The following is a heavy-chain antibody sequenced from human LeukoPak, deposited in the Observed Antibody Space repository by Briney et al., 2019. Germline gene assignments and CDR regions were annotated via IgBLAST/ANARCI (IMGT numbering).Heavy chain of an antibody. V-gene: IGHV3-74*01. CDR2: INNDGYST. CDR1: GFTFSSYE. Sequence: PGGSLRLSCAASGFTFSSYEMNWVRQAPGKGLVWVSRINNDGYSTTYADSVKGRVTISRDNAKNTLYLQMSRLRAEDTAMYYCARGGIAVAGPRRDTGIDYWGQGTLVTLSP. CDR3: ARGGIAVAGPRRDTGIDY. D-gene: IGHD6-19*01. J-gene: IGHJ4*02.